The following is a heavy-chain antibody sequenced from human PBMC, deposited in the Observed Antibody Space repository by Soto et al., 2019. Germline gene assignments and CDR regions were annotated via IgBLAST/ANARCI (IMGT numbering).Heavy chain of an antibody. J-gene: IGHJ4*02. V-gene: IGHV3-23*01. CDR1: GFTFSSYA. CDR3: ARESEDLTSNFDY. Sequence: GGSLRLSCAASGFTFSSYAMSWVRQAPGKGLEWVSAISGSGGSTYYADSVKGRFTISRDNSKNTLYLQMNSLSAEDTAVYYCARESEDLTSNFDYWGQGTLVTVSS. CDR2: ISGSGGST.